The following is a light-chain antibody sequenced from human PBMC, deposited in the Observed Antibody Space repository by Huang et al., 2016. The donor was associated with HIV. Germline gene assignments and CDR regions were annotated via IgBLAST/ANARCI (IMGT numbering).Light chain of an antibody. CDR2: GAS. J-gene: IGKJ5*01. CDR3: QQYGSSPPVT. V-gene: IGKV3-20*01. Sequence: EIVLTQSPGTLSLSPGESATLSCRASQSVVNNYFAWHQQKPGQAPRLLINGASSRATGIPDRVSGSGSGTDFTLTISRLEPEDFAVYYCQQYGSSPPVTFGQGTRLEIK. CDR1: QSVVNNY.